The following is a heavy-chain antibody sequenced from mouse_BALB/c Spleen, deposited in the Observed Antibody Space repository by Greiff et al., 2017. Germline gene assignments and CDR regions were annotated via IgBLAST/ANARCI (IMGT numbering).Heavy chain of an antibody. V-gene: IGHV5-17*02. CDR1: GFTFSSFG. Sequence: LVESGGGLVQPGGSRKLSCAASGFTFSSFGMHWVRQAPEKGLEWVAYISSGSSTIYYADTVKGRFTISRDNPKNTLFLQMTSLRSEDTAMYYCARSGDYAMDYWGQGTSVTVSS. CDR2: ISSGSSTI. D-gene: IGHD3-2*02. J-gene: IGHJ4*01. CDR3: ARSGDYAMDY.